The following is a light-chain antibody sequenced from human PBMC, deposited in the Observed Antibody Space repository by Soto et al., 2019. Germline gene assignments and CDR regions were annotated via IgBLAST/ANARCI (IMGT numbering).Light chain of an antibody. CDR1: SSNIGNNF. V-gene: IGLV1-51*01. CDR2: DNN. CDR3: GTWYSCLSAYV. Sequence: QSVLTQPPSVSAAPGQKVTISCSGSSSNIGNNFVSWYQQLPGTAPKVLIYDNNKRPSGIPDRFSGSKSGTSATLGITGLQTGDEAVYYCGTWYSCLSAYVFGTGIKLTVL. J-gene: IGLJ1*01.